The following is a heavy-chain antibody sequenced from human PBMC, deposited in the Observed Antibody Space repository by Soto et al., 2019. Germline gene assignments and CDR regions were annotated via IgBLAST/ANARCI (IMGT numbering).Heavy chain of an antibody. J-gene: IGHJ4*02. CDR3: ARVEQTYYYDSSGYYYVY. Sequence: EASVKVSCKASGYTFTSYGISWVRQAPGRGLEWMGWISAYNGNTNYAQKLQGRVTMTTDTSTSTAYMELRSLRSDDTAVYYCARVEQTYYYDSSGYYYVYWGQGTLVTVSS. D-gene: IGHD3-22*01. V-gene: IGHV1-18*01. CDR1: GYTFTSYG. CDR2: ISAYNGNT.